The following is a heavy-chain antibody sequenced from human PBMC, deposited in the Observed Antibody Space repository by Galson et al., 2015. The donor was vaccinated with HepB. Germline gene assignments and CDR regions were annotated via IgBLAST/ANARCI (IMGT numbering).Heavy chain of an antibody. J-gene: IGHJ4*02. CDR1: GFTFSNYA. Sequence: SLRLSCAASGFTFSNYAMNWVRQAPGKGLEWVSGISGSGDSTYYADSVRGRFTISRDNFNSALYLQMNSLRAEDTAIYYCTKAFGTSLGGSTLDDYWGQGTLVTVSS. V-gene: IGHV3-23*01. CDR2: ISGSGDST. CDR3: TKAFGTSLGGSTLDDY. D-gene: IGHD1-1*01.